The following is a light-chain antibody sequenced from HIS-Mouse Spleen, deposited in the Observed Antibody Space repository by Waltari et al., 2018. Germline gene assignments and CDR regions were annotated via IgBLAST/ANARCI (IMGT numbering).Light chain of an antibody. V-gene: IGLV2-23*01. CDR3: CSYAGSREV. Sequence: QSALTQPASVSGSPGQSITIPCTGTSSDVGSYNLVSWYHQHPGKAPKLMIYESSKRPSGVSNRFSGSKSGNTASLTISGLQAEDEADYYCCSYAGSREVFGTGTKVTVL. CDR2: ESS. J-gene: IGLJ1*01. CDR1: SSDVGSYNL.